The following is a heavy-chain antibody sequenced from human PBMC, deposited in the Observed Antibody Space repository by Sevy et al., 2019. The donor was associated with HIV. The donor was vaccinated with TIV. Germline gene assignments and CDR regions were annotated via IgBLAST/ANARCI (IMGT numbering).Heavy chain of an antibody. Sequence: GGSLRLSCAASGFIFSNYAMSWVRQAPGKGLEWVSTISGSAGGTYYADSVKGRFTISRDNSKNTHYVEMSNVRVEDTAVYYCAKKLGATTRDAFDVWGQWTMVTASS. D-gene: IGHD1-26*01. V-gene: IGHV3-23*01. CDR3: AKKLGATTRDAFDV. CDR1: GFIFSNYA. CDR2: ISGSAGGT. J-gene: IGHJ3*01.